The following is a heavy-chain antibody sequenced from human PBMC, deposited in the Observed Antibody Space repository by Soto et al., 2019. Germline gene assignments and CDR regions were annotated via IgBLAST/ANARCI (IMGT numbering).Heavy chain of an antibody. J-gene: IGHJ4*02. Sequence: PGGSLRLSCAASGFSFSSYWMSWVRRAPGKGLEWVANIKEDGSEKYYVEYVKGRFTISRDNAKNSLYLQMNSLRAEDTAVYFCARGQRWLQPLDYWGQGTLVTVSS. D-gene: IGHD6-19*01. V-gene: IGHV3-7*01. CDR1: GFSFSSYW. CDR2: IKEDGSEK. CDR3: ARGQRWLQPLDY.